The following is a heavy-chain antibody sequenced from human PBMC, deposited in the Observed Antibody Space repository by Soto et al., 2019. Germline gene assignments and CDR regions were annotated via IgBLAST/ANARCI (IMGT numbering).Heavy chain of an antibody. CDR3: VRARSTDSRPDY. CDR1: GYTFSLYS. Sequence: GGSLRLSCAASGYTFSLYSMIWVRQAPGKGLEWVASITSSSSYIYYEDSLKGRFTISRDNAKNSLFLQLDSLRAEDTAVYFCVRARSTDSRPDYWGQGTLVTVSS. D-gene: IGHD3-22*01. V-gene: IGHV3-21*01. J-gene: IGHJ4*02. CDR2: ITSSSSYI.